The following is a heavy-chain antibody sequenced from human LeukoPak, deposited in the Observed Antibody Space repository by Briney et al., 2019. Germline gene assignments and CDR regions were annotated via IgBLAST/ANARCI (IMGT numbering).Heavy chain of an antibody. CDR1: GFTFSNYV. Sequence: GGSLRLSCAASGFTFSNYVMSWVRQAPGGGLEWVSALSGSGGSTYYADSVKGRFTISRDNSKNTLYLQMNSLRAEDTAVYFCAKDQGTGVAGTLFHYWGQGTLVTVSS. CDR2: LSGSGGST. V-gene: IGHV3-23*01. CDR3: AKDQGTGVAGTLFHY. J-gene: IGHJ4*02. D-gene: IGHD6-19*01.